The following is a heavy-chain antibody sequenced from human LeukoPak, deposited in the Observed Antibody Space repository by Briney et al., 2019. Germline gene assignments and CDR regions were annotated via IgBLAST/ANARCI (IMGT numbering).Heavy chain of an antibody. V-gene: IGHV3-23*01. CDR3: AKALDYYGSGSFDY. CDR2: IRGSGGST. D-gene: IGHD3-10*01. Sequence: GGSLRLSCAASGFTFSSYGMSWVRQAPGKGLEWVSAIRGSGGSTYYAASVKGRFTISRDNSKNTLYLQMNSLRAEDTAVYYCAKALDYYGSGSFDYWGQGTLVTVSS. CDR1: GFTFSSYG. J-gene: IGHJ4*02.